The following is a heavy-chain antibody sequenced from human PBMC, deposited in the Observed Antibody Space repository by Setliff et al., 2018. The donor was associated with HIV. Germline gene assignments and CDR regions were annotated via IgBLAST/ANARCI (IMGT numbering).Heavy chain of an antibody. CDR2: IYHGGNT. CDR3: ARDFHDYYDSSGTGGDAFDI. Sequence: PSETLSLTCDVSGGSISSNSWWTWVRQPPGKGLEWIGQIYHGGNTRYNPSLKSRLTMSIDKSKNQVSLELSSVTAADTAVYYCARDFHDYYDSSGTGGDAFDIWGQGTMVTVSS. D-gene: IGHD3-22*01. CDR1: GGSISSNSW. V-gene: IGHV4-4*02. J-gene: IGHJ3*02.